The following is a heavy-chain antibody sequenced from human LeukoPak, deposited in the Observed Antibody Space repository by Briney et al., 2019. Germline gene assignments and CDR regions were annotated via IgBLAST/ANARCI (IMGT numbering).Heavy chain of an antibody. V-gene: IGHV1-69*05. D-gene: IGHD6-6*01. CDR2: IIPIFGTA. CDR3: ARASSIAARLGFDY. CDR1: GYTFTSYY. J-gene: IGHJ4*02. Sequence: KVSCKASGYTFTSYYMHWVRQAPGQGLEWMGRIIPIFGTANYAQKFQGRVTITTDESTSTAYMELSSLRSEDTAVYYCARASSIAARLGFDYWGQGTLVTVSS.